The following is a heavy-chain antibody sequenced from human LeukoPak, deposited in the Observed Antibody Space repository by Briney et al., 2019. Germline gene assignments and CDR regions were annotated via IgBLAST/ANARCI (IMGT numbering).Heavy chain of an antibody. J-gene: IGHJ4*02. CDR2: ISYSGST. CDR3: ARDHSGSYGY. Sequence: SETLSLTCTVSGGSISSSSYYWSWIRQPPGKGLEWIGYISYSGSTNYNPSLKSRVTISVDTSKNQFSLKLNSVTAADTAVYFCARDHSGSYGYWGQGTLVTVSS. V-gene: IGHV4-61*01. CDR1: GGSISSSSYY. D-gene: IGHD1-26*01.